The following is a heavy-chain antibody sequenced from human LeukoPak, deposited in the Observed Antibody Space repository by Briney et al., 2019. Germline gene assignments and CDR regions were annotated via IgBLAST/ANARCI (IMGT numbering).Heavy chain of an antibody. Sequence: GGSLRLSCAASGFTFSSYSMNWVRQAPGKGLEWVSSISSSSSYTYYADSVKGRFTISRDNAKNSLYLQMNSLRAEDTAVYYCARTGLSGYFDYWGQGTMVTVSS. D-gene: IGHD1-1*01. CDR2: ISSSSSYT. CDR3: ARTGLSGYFDY. CDR1: GFTFSSYS. V-gene: IGHV3-21*01. J-gene: IGHJ4*03.